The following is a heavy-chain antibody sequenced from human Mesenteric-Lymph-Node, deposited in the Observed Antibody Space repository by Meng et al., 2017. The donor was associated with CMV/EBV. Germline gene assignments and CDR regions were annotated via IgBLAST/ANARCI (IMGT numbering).Heavy chain of an antibody. J-gene: IGHJ4*02. CDR3: ARGEGPYCSGGSCYPTDY. D-gene: IGHD2-15*01. CDR1: TLRSYA. Sequence: TLRSYAMHWVRQAPGKGLEWVAVISYDGSNKYYADSVKGRFTISRDNSKNTLYLQMNSLRAEDTAVYYCARGEGPYCSGGSCYPTDYWGQGTLVTVSS. V-gene: IGHV3-30-3*01. CDR2: ISYDGSNK.